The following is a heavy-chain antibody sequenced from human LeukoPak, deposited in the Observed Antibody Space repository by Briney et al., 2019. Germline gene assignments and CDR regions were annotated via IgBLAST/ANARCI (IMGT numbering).Heavy chain of an antibody. CDR1: GFTFSSYN. J-gene: IGHJ6*03. Sequence: GVSLRLSCAASGFTFSSYNMNWVRQAPGKGLEWVSGISWNSGSIGYADSVKGRFTISRDNAKNSLYLQMNSLRAEDTALYYCAKAMTTVFGYYYMDVWGKGTTVTVSS. D-gene: IGHD4-17*01. CDR2: ISWNSGSI. CDR3: AKAMTTVFGYYYMDV. V-gene: IGHV3-9*01.